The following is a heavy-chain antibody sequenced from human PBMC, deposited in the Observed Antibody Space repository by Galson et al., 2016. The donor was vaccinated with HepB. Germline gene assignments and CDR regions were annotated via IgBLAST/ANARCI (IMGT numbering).Heavy chain of an antibody. CDR1: GFTFDDYA. V-gene: IGHV3-9*01. D-gene: IGHD1-26*01. CDR2: ISWNRGGK. Sequence: SLRLSCATTGFTFDDYAMHWVRQGPGKGLEWVAGISWNRGGKYYADSVKGRFTIYRDNSKNSLYLEMKSLRGDDTAFYYCVQNFYSGSYSRPFDRWGQGTLVTVSS. J-gene: IGHJ4*02. CDR3: VQNFYSGSYSRPFDR.